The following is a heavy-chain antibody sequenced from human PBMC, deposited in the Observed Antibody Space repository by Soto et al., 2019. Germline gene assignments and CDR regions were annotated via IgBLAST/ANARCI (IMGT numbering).Heavy chain of an antibody. D-gene: IGHD5-12*01. CDR3: AKAHNGYDSVFDY. CDR1: GFTFSSYA. V-gene: IGHV3-23*01. J-gene: IGHJ4*02. CDR2: ISGSGGST. Sequence: QAGGSLRLSCAASGFTFSSYAMSWVRQAPGKGLEWVSAISGSGGSTYYADSVKGRFTISRDNSKNTLYLQMNSLRAEDTAVYYCAKAHNGYDSVFDYWGQGTLVTVSS.